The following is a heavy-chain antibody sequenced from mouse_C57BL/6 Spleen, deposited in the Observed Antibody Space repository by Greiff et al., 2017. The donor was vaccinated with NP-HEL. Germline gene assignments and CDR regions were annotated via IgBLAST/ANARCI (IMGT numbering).Heavy chain of an antibody. CDR2: IYPGDGAT. J-gene: IGHJ2*01. CDR3: ATWADY. CDR1: GYAFSSSW. Sequence: VQLQQSGPELVKPGASVKISCKASGYAFSSSWMNWVKQRPGKGLEWIGRIYPGDGATNYNGKFKGKATLTADKSSSTAYMQLSSRTSEDSAVYFCATWADYWGQGTTLPVSS. D-gene: IGHD4-1*01. V-gene: IGHV1-82*01.